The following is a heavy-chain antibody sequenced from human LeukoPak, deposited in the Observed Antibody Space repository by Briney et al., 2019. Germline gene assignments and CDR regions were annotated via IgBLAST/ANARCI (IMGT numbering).Heavy chain of an antibody. CDR3: ANGPSSYAEGAFDI. J-gene: IGHJ3*02. V-gene: IGHV3-33*06. CDR2: IWYDGSNK. D-gene: IGHD6-19*01. Sequence: GGSLRLSCAASGFTFSSYGMHWDRQAPGKGLEWVAVIWYDGSNKYYADSVKGRFTISRDNSKNTLYLQMNSLRAEDTAVYYCANGPSSYAEGAFDIWGQGTMVTVSS. CDR1: GFTFSSYG.